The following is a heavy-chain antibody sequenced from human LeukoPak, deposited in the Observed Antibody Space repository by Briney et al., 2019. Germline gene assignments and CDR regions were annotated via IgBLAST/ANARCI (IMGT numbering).Heavy chain of an antibody. J-gene: IGHJ4*02. V-gene: IGHV3-30*18. D-gene: IGHD3-10*01. CDR3: AKGQAFYIDY. CDR1: GFTFSSYG. CDR2: ISYDGSNK. Sequence: GGSLRLSCAASGFTFSSYGMHWVRQAPGKGLEWVAVISYDGSNKYYADSVKGRFTISRDNSKNTLYLQMNSLRAGDTAVYYCAKGQAFYIDYWGQGTLVTVSS.